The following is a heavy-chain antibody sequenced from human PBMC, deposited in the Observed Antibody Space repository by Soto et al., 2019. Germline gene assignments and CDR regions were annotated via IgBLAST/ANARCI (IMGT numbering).Heavy chain of an antibody. V-gene: IGHV5-51*01. CDR1: GYSFTSYW. Sequence: PGESLKISCKGSGYSFTSYWIGWVRQMPGKGLEWMGIIYPGDSDTRYSPSFQGQVTISADKSISTAYLQWSSLKASDTAMYYCASLNFYDSSGYVYFQHWGQGTLVTVSS. D-gene: IGHD3-22*01. J-gene: IGHJ1*01. CDR2: IYPGDSDT. CDR3: ASLNFYDSSGYVYFQH.